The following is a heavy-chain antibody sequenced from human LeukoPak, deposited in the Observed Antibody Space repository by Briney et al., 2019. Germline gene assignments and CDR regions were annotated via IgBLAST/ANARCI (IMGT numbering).Heavy chain of an antibody. CDR2: IIPIFGTA. J-gene: IGHJ3*02. CDR1: GGTFSSYA. CDR3: AITTVTTAFDI. Sequence: ASVKVSCKASGGTFSSYAISWVRQAPGQGLEWMGGIIPIFGTANYAQKFQGRVTITADKSTSTAYMGLSSLRSEDTAVYYCAITTVTTAFDIWGQGTMVTVSS. D-gene: IGHD4-17*01. V-gene: IGHV1-69*06.